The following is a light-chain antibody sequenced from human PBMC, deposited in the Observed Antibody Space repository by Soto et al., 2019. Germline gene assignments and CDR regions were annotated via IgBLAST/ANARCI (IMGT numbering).Light chain of an antibody. Sequence: PSRLSASFDDSNKMTCRASQSISSWLAWYQQNPGKAPKLLIYDASSLESGVPSRFSGSGSGTEFTLTISSLQPEDFATYYWLQTVSTPSVGNGTKVDVK. CDR2: DAS. CDR3: LQTVSTPS. CDR1: QSISSW. J-gene: IGKJ1*01. V-gene: IGKV1-5*01.